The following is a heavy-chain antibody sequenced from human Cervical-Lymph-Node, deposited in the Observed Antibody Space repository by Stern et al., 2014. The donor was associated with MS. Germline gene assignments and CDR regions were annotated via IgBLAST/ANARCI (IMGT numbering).Heavy chain of an antibody. Sequence: QVQLVESGPGLVKPSQTLSLTCPVSGASISSGVYYWTWIRQHPGKGLEWIGYIYSSGYTYYNPSLKSRVTVSVDTSDSQFSLTLSSVTAADTAVYYWARSRYCTSTSCYIGHWGQGTLVTVSS. CDR1: GASISSGVYY. V-gene: IGHV4-31*03. J-gene: IGHJ5*02. CDR2: IYSSGYT. CDR3: ARSRYCTSTSCYIGH. D-gene: IGHD2-2*02.